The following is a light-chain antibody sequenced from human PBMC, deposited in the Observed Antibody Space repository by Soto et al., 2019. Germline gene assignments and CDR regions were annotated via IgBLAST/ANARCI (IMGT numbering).Light chain of an antibody. J-gene: IGLJ2*01. CDR1: SSNIGAGFD. V-gene: IGLV1-40*01. Sequence: QSVLTQPPSVSGAPGQRVAISCTGSSSNIGAGFDVHWYQQFPGTAPKLLIYDNNNRPSGVPDRFSGSKSGTSASLAITGLQAEDEADYYCQSYDSSLSAVVFGGGTKVTVL. CDR3: QSYDSSLSAVV. CDR2: DNN.